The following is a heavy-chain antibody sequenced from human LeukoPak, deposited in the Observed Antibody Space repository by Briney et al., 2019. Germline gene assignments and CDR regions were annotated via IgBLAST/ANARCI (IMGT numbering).Heavy chain of an antibody. CDR3: AREGGPYRPLDY. Sequence: SGTLSLTCGVSGGSITNTNYWTWVRQPPGKGLEWIGEVDLQGSTNYNPSLMGRVAIVVDTSENHISLQLTSVTAADTAVYYCAREGGPYRPLDYSGQGTLVTVSS. CDR1: GGSITNTNY. V-gene: IGHV4-4*02. J-gene: IGHJ4*02. CDR2: VDLQGST.